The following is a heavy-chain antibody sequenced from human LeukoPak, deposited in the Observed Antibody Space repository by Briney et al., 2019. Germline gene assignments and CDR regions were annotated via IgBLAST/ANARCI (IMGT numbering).Heavy chain of an antibody. CDR1: GFTFSSYA. D-gene: IGHD2-2*01. J-gene: IGHJ4*02. V-gene: IGHV3-23*01. CDR2: ISGSGGST. CDR3: AKDLESSTTDFDY. Sequence: QAGGSLRLSCAASGFTFSSYAMSWVRRAPGKGLEWVSAISGSGGSTYYADSVKGRFTISRDNSKNTLYLQMNSLRAEDTAVYYCAKDLESSTTDFDYWGQGTLVTVSS.